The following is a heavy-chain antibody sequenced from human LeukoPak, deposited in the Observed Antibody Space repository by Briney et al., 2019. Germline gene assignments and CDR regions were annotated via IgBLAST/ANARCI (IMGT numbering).Heavy chain of an antibody. V-gene: IGHV4-34*01. Sequence: SETLSLTCGVHGEFFSAYYWSWIRQPPGKGLEWIGDINHSGITKYNPSLKSRVTISIDTSNNQFSLKVNSITAADTAVYYCARVLGSGSYSGYYYYMDVWGKGTTVTISS. CDR3: ARVLGSGSYSGYYYYMDV. D-gene: IGHD1-26*01. J-gene: IGHJ6*03. CDR1: GEFFSAYY. CDR2: INHSGIT.